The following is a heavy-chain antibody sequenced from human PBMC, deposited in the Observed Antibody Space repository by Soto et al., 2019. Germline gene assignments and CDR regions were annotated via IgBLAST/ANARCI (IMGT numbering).Heavy chain of an antibody. CDR3: ARGLNTAMAPRIDY. CDR1: GGSFSGYY. CDR2: INHSGST. V-gene: IGHV4-34*01. Sequence: TSETLSLTCAVYGGSFSGYYWSWIRQPPGKGLEWIGEINHSGSTNYNPSLKSRVTISVDTSKNQFSLKLSSVTAADTAVYYCARGLNTAMAPRIDYWGQGTLVTVSS. J-gene: IGHJ4*02. D-gene: IGHD5-18*01.